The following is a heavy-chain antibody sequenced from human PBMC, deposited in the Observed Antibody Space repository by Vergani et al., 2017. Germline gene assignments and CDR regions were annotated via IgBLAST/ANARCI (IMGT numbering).Heavy chain of an antibody. CDR2: ISWNSGST. V-gene: IGHV3-9*01. CDR3: AKDIGESSGYIDY. D-gene: IGHD3-22*01. Sequence: EVQLVESGGGLVQPGRSLRLSCAASGFTFDDYAMHWVRQAPGKGLEWVSGISWNSGSTYYADSVKGRFPISRDNSKNSLYLQMNSLRTEDTALYYCAKDIGESSGYIDYWGQGTLVTVSS. CDR1: GFTFDDYA. J-gene: IGHJ4*02.